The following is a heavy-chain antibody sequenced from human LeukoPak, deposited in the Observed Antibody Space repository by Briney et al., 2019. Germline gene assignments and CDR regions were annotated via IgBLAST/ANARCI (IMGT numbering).Heavy chain of an antibody. J-gene: IGHJ4*02. CDR1: GFTVGSNY. CDR3: ARVSARWLQLGPFDY. CDR2: IYSGGST. V-gene: IGHV3-66*01. Sequence: GGSLRLSCAASGFTVGSNYMSWVRQAPGKGLEWVSVIYSGGSTYYADSVKGRFTISRDNSKNTLYLQMNSLRAEDTAVYYCARVSARWLQLGPFDYWGQGTLVTVSS. D-gene: IGHD5-24*01.